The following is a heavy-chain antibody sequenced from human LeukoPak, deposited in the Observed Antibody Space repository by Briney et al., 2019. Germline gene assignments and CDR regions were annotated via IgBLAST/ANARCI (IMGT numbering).Heavy chain of an antibody. J-gene: IGHJ4*02. CDR2: ISSSSSYI. D-gene: IGHD3-9*01. CDR3: AKDQADDIAN. CDR1: GFTFSSYS. V-gene: IGHV3-21*04. Sequence: AGGSLRLSCAASGFTFSSYSMNWVRQAPGKGLEWVSSISSSSSYIYYADSVKGRFTISRDNSKNTLYLQMNSLRAEDTAVYYCAKDQADDIANWGQGTLVTVSS.